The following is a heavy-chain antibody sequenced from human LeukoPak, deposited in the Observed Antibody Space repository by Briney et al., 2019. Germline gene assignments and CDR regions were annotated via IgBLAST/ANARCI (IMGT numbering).Heavy chain of an antibody. J-gene: IGHJ1*01. CDR2: ISHDGRTA. CDR3: AKEPTSYSSGWYFHH. V-gene: IGHV3-30*18. Sequence: SGGSLRLSCAASGFISSNYGMHWVRQAPGKGLEWVAVISHDGRTAFYADSVKGRFTISRDNSKNTLGLQMFSLRVEDTAVYFCAKEPTSYSSGWYFHHWGQGTLVTVSS. CDR1: GFISSNYG. D-gene: IGHD6-25*01.